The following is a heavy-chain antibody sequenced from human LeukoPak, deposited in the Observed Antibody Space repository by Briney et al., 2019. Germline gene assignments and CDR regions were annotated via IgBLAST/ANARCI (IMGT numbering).Heavy chain of an antibody. D-gene: IGHD2-2*01. Sequence: SETLSLTCTISGGSISSYYWSWIRQPPGKGLEWIGYIYYSGSTSYNPSLKSRVTVSLDTSKNQFSLKLSSVTAADTAVYYCAKLTGYCSSVSCIDYWGQGTLVTVSS. V-gene: IGHV4-59*01. J-gene: IGHJ4*02. CDR2: IYYSGST. CDR1: GGSISSYY. CDR3: AKLTGYCSSVSCIDY.